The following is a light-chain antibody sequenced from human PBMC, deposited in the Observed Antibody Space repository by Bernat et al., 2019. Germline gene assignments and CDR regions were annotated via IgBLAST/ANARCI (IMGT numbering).Light chain of an antibody. V-gene: IGKV3-15*01. CDR3: QQYNNWPRA. CDR2: GAS. Sequence: ETVMTQSPGTLSVSPGERATLSCRASQSVSSNLAWYQQKPGQAPRLLIYGASTRVTGIPARFSGSGSGTEFTLTISSLQSEDFAVYYCQQYNNWPRAFGRGTKVEIK. CDR1: QSVSSN. J-gene: IGKJ1*01.